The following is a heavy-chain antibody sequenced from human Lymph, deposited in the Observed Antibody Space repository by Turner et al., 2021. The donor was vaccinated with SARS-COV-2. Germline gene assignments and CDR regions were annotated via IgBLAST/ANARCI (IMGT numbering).Heavy chain of an antibody. Sequence: QVQLVQSGAEVKKPGSSVKVSCKASGGTFSSYAISWVRQAPGQGVEWMGGITPIIGIANYAQRVQGKGTITADKATGTAYLELSSRRSEETAVYYCARIAAPGMGGGVFYYYYGMDVWGQGTTVTVSS. CDR2: ITPIIGIA. V-gene: IGHV1-69*10. D-gene: IGHD6-13*01. CDR1: GGTFSSYA. J-gene: IGHJ6*02. CDR3: ARIAAPGMGGGVFYYYYGMDV.